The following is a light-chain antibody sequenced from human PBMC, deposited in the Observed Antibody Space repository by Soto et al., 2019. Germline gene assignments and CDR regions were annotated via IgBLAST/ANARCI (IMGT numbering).Light chain of an antibody. CDR3: HQYYSTPWT. Sequence: DIVMTQSPDSLAVSLGERATINCKSSQSVLYSSRDKNYLAWNQQKPGQPPKLLIYWASTRESGVPDRFSGSGSGTDFTLTISSLQAEDVAVYYCHQYYSTPWTFGQGTKVEIK. J-gene: IGKJ1*01. CDR1: QSVLYSSRDKNY. CDR2: WAS. V-gene: IGKV4-1*01.